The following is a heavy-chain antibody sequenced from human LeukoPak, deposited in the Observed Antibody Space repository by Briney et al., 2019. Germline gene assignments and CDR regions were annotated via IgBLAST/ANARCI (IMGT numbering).Heavy chain of an antibody. CDR3: ARDRGRGVGPFDL. CDR2: ISYDGSNK. J-gene: IGHJ4*02. Sequence: PGGSLRLSCAASGFTFSSYGMHWVRQAPGKGLEWVAVISYDGSNKYYADSVKGRFTISRDNSKNTLYLQMNSLRAEDTAVYYCARDRGRGVGPFDLWGQGALVTVSS. CDR1: GFTFSSYG. V-gene: IGHV3-30*03. D-gene: IGHD3-10*01.